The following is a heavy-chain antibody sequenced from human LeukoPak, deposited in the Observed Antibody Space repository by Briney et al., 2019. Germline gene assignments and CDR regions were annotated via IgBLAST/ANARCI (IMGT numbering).Heavy chain of an antibody. CDR3: SKDLRAISSGWFGGYFDY. CDR2: ISGSGGST. V-gene: IGHV3-23*01. Sequence: GGSLRLSCAASGFTFRNYAMNWVRQAPGKGLELVSGISGSGGSTYYAGSVKGRFTISRDNSKNTLYLQMNSLRAEATAVYYCSKDLRAISSGWFGGYFDYWGQGNLVTVSS. J-gene: IGHJ4*02. CDR1: GFTFRNYA. D-gene: IGHD6-19*01.